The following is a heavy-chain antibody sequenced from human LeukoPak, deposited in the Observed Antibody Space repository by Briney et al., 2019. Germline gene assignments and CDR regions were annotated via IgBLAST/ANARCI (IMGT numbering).Heavy chain of an antibody. V-gene: IGHV4-59*01. CDR2: IYYSGST. CDR3: ARQGGYDFWSGFLDY. J-gene: IGHJ4*02. CDR1: GGSISSYY. Sequence: SETLSLTCTVSGGSISSYYWSWIRQPPGKGLEWIGYIYYSGSTNYNPSLKSRVTISVDTSKNQFSLKLSSVTAADTAVYYCARQGGYDFWSGFLDYWGQGTLVTVSS. D-gene: IGHD3-3*01.